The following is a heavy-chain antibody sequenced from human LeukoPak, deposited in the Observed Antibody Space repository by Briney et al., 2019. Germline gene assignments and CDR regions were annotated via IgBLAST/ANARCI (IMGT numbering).Heavy chain of an antibody. CDR2: ISTSGSSR. CDR1: GFTFSAYE. J-gene: IGHJ4*02. Sequence: GGSLRLSCVVSGFTFSAYEMNWVRQAPGKGLEWVAYISTSGSSRDYADSVKGRFSIYRDNAENSLYLQMSSLRVEDTGVYYCARDNDYGDFWGQGTLVTVSS. CDR3: ARDNDYGDF. V-gene: IGHV3-48*03.